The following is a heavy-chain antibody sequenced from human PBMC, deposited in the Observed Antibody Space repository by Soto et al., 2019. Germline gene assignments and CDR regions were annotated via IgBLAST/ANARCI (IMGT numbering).Heavy chain of an antibody. Sequence: VHLVESGGGLVQPGGSLRLSCAASGFTFTTYYMHWVRQAPGKGLEWVAVTSYDGSNEYYSASVKGRFTISRDNSKNTLYLQMNSLRADDTAVYYCAKDIALVRGVIIDMDVWGQGTTVTVSS. CDR3: AKDIALVRGVIIDMDV. V-gene: IGHV3-30*18. D-gene: IGHD3-10*01. J-gene: IGHJ6*02. CDR1: GFTFTTYY. CDR2: TSYDGSNE.